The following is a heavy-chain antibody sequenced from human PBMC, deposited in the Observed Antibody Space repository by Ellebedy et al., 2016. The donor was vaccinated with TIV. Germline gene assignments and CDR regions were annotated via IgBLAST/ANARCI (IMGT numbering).Heavy chain of an antibody. D-gene: IGHD5-12*01. CDR3: AKTLSGYDGDAFDI. CDR2: ISYDGSNK. CDR1: KFTFSSYG. V-gene: IGHV3-30*18. J-gene: IGHJ3*02. Sequence: GESLKISXAASKFTFSSYGMHWVRQAPGKGLEWVAVISYDGSNKYYADSVKGRFTISRDNSKNTLYLQMNSLRAEDTSVYYCAKTLSGYDGDAFDIWGQGTMVTVSS.